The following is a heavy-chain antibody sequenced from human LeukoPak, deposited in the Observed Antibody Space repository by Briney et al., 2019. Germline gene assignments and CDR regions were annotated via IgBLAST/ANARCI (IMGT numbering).Heavy chain of an antibody. CDR2: ISSSSSII. V-gene: IGHV3-48*03. J-gene: IGHJ4*02. D-gene: IGHD5-18*01. CDR3: ARGGPGYSFDY. Sequence: GGSLRLSCAASGFTFVSYAMNWVRQAPGEGLEWVSCISSSSSIIYYTDSVKGRFTISRDNARNSLYVQMKSLRAEDTAVYDCARGGPGYSFDYWGQGTLVTVSS. CDR1: GFTFVSYA.